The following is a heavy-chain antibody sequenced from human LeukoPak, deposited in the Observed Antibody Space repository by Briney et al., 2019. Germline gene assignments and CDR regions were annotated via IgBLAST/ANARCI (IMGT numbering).Heavy chain of an antibody. J-gene: IGHJ6*03. Sequence: SVKVSCKASGGTFSSYAISWVRQAPGQGLEWIGGIIPIFGTANYAQKFQGRVTITTDESTSTAYMELSSLRSEDTAVYYCARGDVVVVAATDYYYYMDVWRKGTTVTVSS. V-gene: IGHV1-69*05. D-gene: IGHD2-15*01. CDR2: IIPIFGTA. CDR1: GGTFSSYA. CDR3: ARGDVVVVAATDYYYYMDV.